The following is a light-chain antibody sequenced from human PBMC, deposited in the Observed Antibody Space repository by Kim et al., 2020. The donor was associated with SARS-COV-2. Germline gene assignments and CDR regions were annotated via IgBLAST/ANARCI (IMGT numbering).Light chain of an antibody. Sequence: ASIEDRVTITCRAIQDIRDDLGWYQQSTGRAPKRLIYGASSLQSGVPSRFSGTGSGTEFSLTISRVQPEDFATYFCLQHNTYPITFGQGTRLEIK. J-gene: IGKJ5*01. CDR1: QDIRDD. V-gene: IGKV1-17*01. CDR2: GAS. CDR3: LQHNTYPIT.